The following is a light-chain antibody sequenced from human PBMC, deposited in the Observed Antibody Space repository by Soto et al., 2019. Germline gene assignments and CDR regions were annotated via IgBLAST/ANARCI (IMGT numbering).Light chain of an antibody. CDR1: SSDVGGYNY. J-gene: IGLJ1*01. CDR3: SSYAGSSNV. Sequence: QSALTQPRAVSGSPGRSVAISCTGTSSDVGGYNYVSWYQQHPGKAPKLMIYEVNKRPSGVPDRFSGSKSGNTASLTVSGLQAEDEADYYCSSYAGSSNVFGTGTKVTVL. V-gene: IGLV2-8*01. CDR2: EVN.